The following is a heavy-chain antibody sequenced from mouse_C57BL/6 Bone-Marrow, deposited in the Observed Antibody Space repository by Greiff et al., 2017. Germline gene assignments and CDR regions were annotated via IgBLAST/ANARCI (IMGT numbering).Heavy chain of an antibody. Sequence: VMLVESGPGLVAPSQSLSITCTVSGFSLTSYGVHWVRQPPGKGLEWLVVIWSDGSTTYNSALKSRLSISQDNSKSQVFLKMNSLHTDDTAMYYCAGHRGLRRGAWFADWGQGTLVTVSA. CDR2: IWSDGST. V-gene: IGHV2-6-1*01. J-gene: IGHJ3*01. CDR1: GFSLTSYG. CDR3: AGHRGLRRGAWFAD. D-gene: IGHD2-4*01.